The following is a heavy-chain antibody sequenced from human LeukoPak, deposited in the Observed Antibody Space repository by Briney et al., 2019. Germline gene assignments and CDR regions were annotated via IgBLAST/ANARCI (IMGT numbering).Heavy chain of an antibody. CDR2: ISGSGDNT. CDR3: AKEGFLEWFLFDY. CDR1: GFTFSSYA. Sequence: GGSLRLSCAASGFTFSSYAMSWVRQAPGKGLEWVSGISGSGDNTYYADSAKGRFTISRDNSKNTLYLQMNSLRAEDTAVYYCAKEGFLEWFLFDYWGQGTLVTVSS. J-gene: IGHJ4*02. D-gene: IGHD3-3*01. V-gene: IGHV3-23*01.